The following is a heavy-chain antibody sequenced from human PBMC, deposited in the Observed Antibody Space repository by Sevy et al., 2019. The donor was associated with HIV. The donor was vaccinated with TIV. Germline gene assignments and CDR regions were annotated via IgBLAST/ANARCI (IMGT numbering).Heavy chain of an antibody. Sequence: GGSLRLSCAVSGFTVNNYAMSWVRQAPGKGLDWVSTIYGSGGVSATYASGAVRYYADPVKGRFTISRDNSKNTLHLQITGLRTGETAIYYCAGGRYDSSGSFCAFGIWGQGTMVTVSS. J-gene: IGHJ3*02. CDR1: GFTVNNYA. CDR2: IYGSGGVSATYASGAVR. CDR3: AGGRYDSSGSFCAFGI. V-gene: IGHV3-23*01. D-gene: IGHD3-22*01.